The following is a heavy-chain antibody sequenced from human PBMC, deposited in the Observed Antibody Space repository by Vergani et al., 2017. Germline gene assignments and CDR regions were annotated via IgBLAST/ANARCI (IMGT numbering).Heavy chain of an antibody. CDR1: GGFISSGSYY. J-gene: IGHJ4*02. CDR2: IYTSGST. V-gene: IGHV4-61*02. Sequence: QVQLQESGPGLVKPSQTLSLTCTVSGGFISSGSYYWSWIRQPAGKGLEWIGRIYTSGSTNYNPSLKSRVTISVDTSKNQFSLKLSSVTAADTAVYYCARSSSRWYFDYWGQGTLVTVSS. D-gene: IGHD2-2*01. CDR3: ARSSSRWYFDY.